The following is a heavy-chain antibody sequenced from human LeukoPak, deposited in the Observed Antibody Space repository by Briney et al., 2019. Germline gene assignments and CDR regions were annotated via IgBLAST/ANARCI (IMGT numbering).Heavy chain of an antibody. V-gene: IGHV3-7*01. CDR3: AREWQGGIAAAGTRLEGDY. CDR1: GFSVSGYW. D-gene: IGHD6-13*01. J-gene: IGHJ4*02. Sequence: PGGSLRLSCAVAGFSVSGYWMTWVRQAPGKGLEWVANIKQDGSEKNYVDSVKGRFTISRDNAENSLFLQMNSLRVEDTAVYYCAREWQGGIAAAGTRLEGDYWGQGTLVAVSS. CDR2: IKQDGSEK.